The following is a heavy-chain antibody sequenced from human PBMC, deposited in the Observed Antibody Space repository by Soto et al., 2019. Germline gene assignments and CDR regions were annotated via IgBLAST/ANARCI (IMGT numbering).Heavy chain of an antibody. CDR2: ISGSGGST. CDR3: AKAAQYYDILTGYYSGGYYYYGMDV. J-gene: IGHJ6*02. Sequence: GGSLRLSCAASGFTFSSYAMSWVRQAPGKGLEWVSAISGSGGSTYYADSVKGRFTISRDNSKNTLYLQMNSLRAEDTAVYYCAKAAQYYDILTGYYSGGYYYYGMDVWGQGTTVTVSS. CDR1: GFTFSSYA. D-gene: IGHD3-9*01. V-gene: IGHV3-23*01.